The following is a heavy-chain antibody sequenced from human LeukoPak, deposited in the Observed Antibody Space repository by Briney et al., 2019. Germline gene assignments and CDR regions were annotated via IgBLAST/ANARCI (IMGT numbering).Heavy chain of an antibody. V-gene: IGHV3-23*01. D-gene: IGHD3-9*01. CDR2: TNATGGST. Sequence: GGSLRLSCVASGFTFSNYAMIWVRQAPRKGLEWVSATNATGGSTYYADSVKGRFTISRDNSKKTLYLQMNSLTVEDTAVYYCARGGLDWLLYSQFDYWGQGTLVTASS. CDR1: GFTFSNYA. J-gene: IGHJ4*02. CDR3: ARGGLDWLLYSQFDY.